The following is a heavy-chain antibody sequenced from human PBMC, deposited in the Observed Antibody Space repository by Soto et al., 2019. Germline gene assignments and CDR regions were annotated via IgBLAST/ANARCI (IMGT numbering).Heavy chain of an antibody. CDR1: GFTFSSYA. D-gene: IGHD4-17*01. Sequence: QVQLVESGGGVVQPGRSMRLSCAASGFTFSSYAMHWVRQAPGKGLEWVALISYDGSNKYYADSVKGRFTISRDNSKNTLYLQMNSLRAEDTAVYYCEKDHRTTVTTRGVWYFDYWGQGTLVTVSS. CDR2: ISYDGSNK. J-gene: IGHJ4*02. CDR3: EKDHRTTVTTRGVWYFDY. V-gene: IGHV3-30*18.